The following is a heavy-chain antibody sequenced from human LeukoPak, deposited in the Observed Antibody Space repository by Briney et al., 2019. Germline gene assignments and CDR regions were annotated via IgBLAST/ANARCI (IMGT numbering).Heavy chain of an antibody. CDR2: INTSGYT. J-gene: IGHJ4*02. D-gene: IGHD3-22*01. CDR3: ARDHSGYFPAFDY. CDR1: GGSITSGSYY. V-gene: IGHV4-61*02. Sequence: SETLSLTCTVSGGSITSGSYYWNWIRQPAGKGLKWIGRINTSGYTNYNPSLKSRVTISVDTSKNQFSLKLSSVTAADTAVYYCARDHSGYFPAFDYWGQGALVIVSS.